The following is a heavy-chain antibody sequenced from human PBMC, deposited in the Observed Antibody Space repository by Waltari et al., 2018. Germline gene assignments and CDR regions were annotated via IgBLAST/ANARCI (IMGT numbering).Heavy chain of an antibody. V-gene: IGHV4-59*01. CDR3: ARDSLGLLDY. J-gene: IGHJ4*02. Sequence: QVQLQESGPGLVKPSETLSLTCTVSGGSLSSYYWSWIRQPPGKGLEWIGYIYYSGSTNYNPSLKSRVTISVDTSKNQFSLKLSSVTAADTAVYYCARDSLGLLDYWGQGTLVTVSS. D-gene: IGHD2-15*01. CDR1: GGSLSSYY. CDR2: IYYSGST.